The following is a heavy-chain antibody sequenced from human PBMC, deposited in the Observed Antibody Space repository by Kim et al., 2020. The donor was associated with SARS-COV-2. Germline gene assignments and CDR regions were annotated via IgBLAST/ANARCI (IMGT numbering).Heavy chain of an antibody. J-gene: IGHJ1*01. D-gene: IGHD3-10*02. CDR1: GFTFGSRT. V-gene: IGHV3-30*04. Sequence: GGSLRLSCVASGFTFGSRTLHWVRQAPGKRLEWVAVISPDGSNKYYVDSVEGRFTISRDNPKNTLYLQMNSLRAEDTAVYFCARARSVLGYYFLWCQG. CDR3: ARARSVLGYYFL. CDR2: ISPDGSNK.